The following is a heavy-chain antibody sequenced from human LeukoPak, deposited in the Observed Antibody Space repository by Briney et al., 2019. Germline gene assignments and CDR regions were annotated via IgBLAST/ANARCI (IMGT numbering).Heavy chain of an antibody. CDR1: GFIFSSFS. D-gene: IGHD2-2*01. V-gene: IGHV3-21*01. CDR3: AKGPLRGTAAAIDY. Sequence: PGGSLRLSCAASGFIFSSFSVNWVRQAPGKGLEWVSSISTSGGLSSIYYADSVKGRFTISRDISTDTLWLQMDSLRTEDTAVYYCAKGPLRGTAAAIDYWGQGTLVTVSS. CDR2: ISTSGGLSSI. J-gene: IGHJ4*02.